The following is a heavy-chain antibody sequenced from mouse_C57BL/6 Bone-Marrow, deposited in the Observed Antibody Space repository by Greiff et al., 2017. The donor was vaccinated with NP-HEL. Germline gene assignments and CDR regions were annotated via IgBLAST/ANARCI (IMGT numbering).Heavy chain of an antibody. V-gene: IGHV1-80*01. Sequence: QVQLKQSGAELVKPGASVKISCKASGYAFSSYWMNWVKQRPGKGLEWIGQIYPGDGDTNYNGKFKGKATLTADKSSSTAYMQLSSLTSEDSAVYFCARFGTGTSDYFDYWGQGTTLTVSS. CDR3: ARFGTGTSDYFDY. CDR1: GYAFSSYW. D-gene: IGHD4-1*01. J-gene: IGHJ2*01. CDR2: IYPGDGDT.